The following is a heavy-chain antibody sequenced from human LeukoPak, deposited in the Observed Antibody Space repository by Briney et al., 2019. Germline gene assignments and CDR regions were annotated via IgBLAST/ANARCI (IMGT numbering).Heavy chain of an antibody. V-gene: IGHV3-23*01. J-gene: IGHJ4*02. CDR2: ISGSGGST. Sequence: PGGSLRLSCAASGFTFSSYAMSWVRQAPGKGLEWVSAISGSGGSTYYADSVKGRFTISRDNSKNTLYLQMNSLRAEDMAVYYCAKDRWDIVLMVYANFDYWGQGTLVTVSS. D-gene: IGHD2-8*01. CDR3: AKDRWDIVLMVYANFDY. CDR1: GFTFSSYA.